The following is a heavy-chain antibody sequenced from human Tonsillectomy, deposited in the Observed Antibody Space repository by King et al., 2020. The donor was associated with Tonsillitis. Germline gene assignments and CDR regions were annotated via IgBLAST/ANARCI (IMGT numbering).Heavy chain of an antibody. Sequence: VQLVESGGGLVRPGGFLRLSCAASGFNFRTYSMNWVRQAPGKGLEWVSSICSSSRMIYYRDSVKGRFTISRDNAKNSLYLEMNSLTAEDTAVYYVARDKGAGVVPGDYDFYYGMDGWGQGTTVTVSS. D-gene: IGHD3-3*01. CDR3: ARDKGAGVVPGDYDFYYGMDG. V-gene: IGHV3-21*01. CDR1: GFNFRTYS. J-gene: IGHJ6*02. CDR2: ICSSSRMI.